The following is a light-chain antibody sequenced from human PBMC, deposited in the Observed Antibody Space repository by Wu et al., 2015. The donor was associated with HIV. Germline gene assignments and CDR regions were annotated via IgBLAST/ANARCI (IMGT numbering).Light chain of an antibody. J-gene: IGKJ1*01. CDR2: AAS. CDR3: QHYNNFPWT. V-gene: IGKV1-8*01. CDR1: QDISSY. Sequence: AIRMTQSPSSLSASTGDRVTITCRASQDISSYLAWYQQKPGKAPKLLIYAASTLQSGVPSRFSGNGSGTGFTLTISSLQPDDFATYYCQHYNNFPWTFGPGTKVEIK.